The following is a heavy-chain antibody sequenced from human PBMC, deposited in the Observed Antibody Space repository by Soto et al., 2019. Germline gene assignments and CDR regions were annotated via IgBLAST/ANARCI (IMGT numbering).Heavy chain of an antibody. CDR2: VTGSGVST. J-gene: IGHJ4*02. V-gene: IGHV3-23*01. Sequence: GGSLRLSCAASGFTFSSFAMSWVRLAPGKGLEWVSAVTGSGVSTYYADSVKGRFTISRDNSKKKLYLHMKSLRAEDTPVYYCAKDVQPRSLLFDNWGQGTLVTVSS. CDR3: AKDVQPRSLLFDN. D-gene: IGHD2-2*01. CDR1: GFTFSSFA.